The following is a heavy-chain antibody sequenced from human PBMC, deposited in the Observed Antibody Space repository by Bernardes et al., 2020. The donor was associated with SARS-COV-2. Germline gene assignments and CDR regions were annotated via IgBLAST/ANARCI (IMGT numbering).Heavy chain of an antibody. Sequence: GGTLRLSCTASGYTFSRNGMHWVRQAPGKGLEWVAATSDEGSGKYYADCVKGRFTIYRDNAKSTLFLQMNGLRAEDTAVYYCARWDGSGTKYLCYWGQGTLVTVSS. V-gene: IGHV3-33*01. CDR3: ARWDGSGTKYLCY. CDR1: GYTFSRNG. CDR2: TSDEGSGK. D-gene: IGHD3-10*01. J-gene: IGHJ4*02.